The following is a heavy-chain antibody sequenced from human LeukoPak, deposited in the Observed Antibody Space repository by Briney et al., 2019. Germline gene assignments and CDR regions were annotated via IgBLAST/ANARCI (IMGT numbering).Heavy chain of an antibody. CDR2: ISGDGFTT. CDR3: GRDHVYGGADY. J-gene: IGHJ4*02. V-gene: IGHV3-43*02. D-gene: IGHD4-23*01. CDR1: GFTFDRFA. Sequence: GGSLRLSCAASGFTFDRFAMHWVRQAPGKGLEWVTLISGDGFTTYYVDSVKGRFTMSRDNSKNSLYLQMKSLRTEDTALYYCGRDHVYGGADYWGQGTLVTVSS.